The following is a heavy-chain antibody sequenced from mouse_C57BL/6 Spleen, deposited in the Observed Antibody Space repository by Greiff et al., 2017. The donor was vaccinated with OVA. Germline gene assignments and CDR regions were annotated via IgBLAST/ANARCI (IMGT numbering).Heavy chain of an antibody. Sequence: EVQLKESGPELVKPGDSVKISCKASGYSFTGYFMNWVMQSHGKSLEWIGRINPYNGDTFYNQKFKGKATLTVDKSSSTAHMELRSLTSEDSAVYYCARGADWYFDVWGTGTTVTVSS. V-gene: IGHV1-20*01. CDR3: ARGADWYFDV. J-gene: IGHJ1*03. CDR2: INPYNGDT. CDR1: GYSFTGYF.